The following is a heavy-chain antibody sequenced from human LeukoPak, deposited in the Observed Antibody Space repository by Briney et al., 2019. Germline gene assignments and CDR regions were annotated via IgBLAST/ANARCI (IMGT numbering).Heavy chain of an antibody. CDR2: ISSSSSDI. CDR3: ARAILYPYYFDY. CDR1: GFTLSDYW. J-gene: IGHJ4*02. V-gene: IGHV3-21*01. D-gene: IGHD2-8*01. Sequence: PGGSLRLSCAASGFTLSDYWMHWVRQAPGKGLVWVSSISSSSSDIYYADSVKGRFTISRDNAKRSLSLQMNSLRAEDTAVYYCARAILYPYYFDYWGQGTLVTVSS.